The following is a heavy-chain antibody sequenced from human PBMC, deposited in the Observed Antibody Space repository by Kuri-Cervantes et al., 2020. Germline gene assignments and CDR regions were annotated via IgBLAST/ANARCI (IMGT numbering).Heavy chain of an antibody. J-gene: IGHJ4*02. D-gene: IGHD1-26*01. Sequence: SETLSLTCTVSGGSVSRSYWSWMRQPPGKGLEWIGYISYTDSTNYNPSLKSRVTITVDTSKNQFSLKLNSMTAADTAVYYCASDAVGTRAPRFDYWGQGTLVTVSS. V-gene: IGHV4-59*02. CDR1: GGSVSRSY. CDR2: ISYTDST. CDR3: ASDAVGTRAPRFDY.